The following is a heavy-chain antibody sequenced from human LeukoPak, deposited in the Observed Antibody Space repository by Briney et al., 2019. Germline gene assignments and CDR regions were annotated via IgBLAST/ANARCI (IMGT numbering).Heavy chain of an antibody. D-gene: IGHD3-10*01. CDR1: GGTFSSYA. J-gene: IGHJ6*03. CDR3: ARVLVRGAAMDV. V-gene: IGHV1-69*13. CDR2: IIPIFGTA. Sequence: SVKVSCKASGGTFSSYAISRVRQAPGQGLEWMGGIIPIFGTANYAQKFQGRVTITADESTSTAYMELSSLRSEDTAVYYCARVLVRGAAMDVWGKGTTVTVSS.